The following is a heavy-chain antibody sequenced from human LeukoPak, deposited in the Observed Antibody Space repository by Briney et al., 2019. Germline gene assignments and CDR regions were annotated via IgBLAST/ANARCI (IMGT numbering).Heavy chain of an antibody. J-gene: IGHJ5*02. D-gene: IGHD2-2*02. Sequence: ASVTVSFKASGSTFTSYAISWVRQAPGQGLEWMGGIIPIFGTANYAQKFQGRVTITTDESTSTAYMELSSLRSEDTAVYYCARSSEYLGPRGNWFDPWGQGTLVTVSS. CDR3: ARSSEYLGPRGNWFDP. CDR2: IIPIFGTA. V-gene: IGHV1-69*05. CDR1: GSTFTSYA.